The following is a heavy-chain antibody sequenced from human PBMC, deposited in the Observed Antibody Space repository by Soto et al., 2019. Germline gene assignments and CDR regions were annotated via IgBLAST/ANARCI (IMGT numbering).Heavy chain of an antibody. CDR2: IYYSGRT. D-gene: IGHD2-15*01. CDR1: GASVSSASYY. Sequence: SETLSLTCTVSGASVSSASYYWSWIRQPPGKGLEWIGYIYYSGRTDYNPSLKSRVTISLDTSKNQFSLKLSSVTAADTAVYYCARTILYCSGGSCYSSDYYYGMDVWGQGTTVTVSS. CDR3: ARTILYCSGGSCYSSDYYYGMDV. J-gene: IGHJ6*02. V-gene: IGHV4-61*01.